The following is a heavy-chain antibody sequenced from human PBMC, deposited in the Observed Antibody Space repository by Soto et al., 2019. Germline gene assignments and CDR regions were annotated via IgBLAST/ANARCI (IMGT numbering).Heavy chain of an antibody. J-gene: IGHJ4*02. V-gene: IGHV3-23*01. Sequence: GGSLRLSCAPSGFTFSSYAMSWVRQAPGKGLEWVSGISSSGTYTFYADSVKGRVTISRDNSKNTLYLQMNSLRAEDTAVYYCARGGVDTAMVTGYWGQGTLVTVSS. D-gene: IGHD5-18*01. CDR2: ISSSGTYT. CDR1: GFTFSSYA. CDR3: ARGGVDTAMVTGY.